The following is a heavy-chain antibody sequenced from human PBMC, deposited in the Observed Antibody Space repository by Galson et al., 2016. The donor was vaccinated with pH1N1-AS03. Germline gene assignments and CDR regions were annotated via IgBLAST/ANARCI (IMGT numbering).Heavy chain of an antibody. V-gene: IGHV1-2*02. CDR1: GYTFIGYF. D-gene: IGHD4-23*01. CDR2: INPNSGGT. J-gene: IGHJ4*02. CDR3: ARVWPGKDRRLDN. Sequence: SVKVSCKATGYTFIGYFLHWVRQAPGHGLEWTGWINPNSGGTHYAQKFQGRITMTRDTSITSAYMELSGLRADDTAVYYCARVWPGKDRRLDNRGQGTLVTVAS.